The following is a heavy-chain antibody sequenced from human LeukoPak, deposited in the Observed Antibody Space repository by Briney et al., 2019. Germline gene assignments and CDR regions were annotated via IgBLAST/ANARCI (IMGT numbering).Heavy chain of an antibody. V-gene: IGHV3-21*01. J-gene: IGHJ4*02. CDR1: GFTFSSYS. Sequence: PGGSLRLSCAASGFTFSSYSMNWVRQAPGKGLEWVSSISSSSSYIYYADSVKGRFTISRDNAKNSLYLQMNSLRAEDTAVYYCAREGDSSGWYYFDYWGQGTLVTVCS. CDR2: ISSSSSYI. D-gene: IGHD6-19*01. CDR3: AREGDSSGWYYFDY.